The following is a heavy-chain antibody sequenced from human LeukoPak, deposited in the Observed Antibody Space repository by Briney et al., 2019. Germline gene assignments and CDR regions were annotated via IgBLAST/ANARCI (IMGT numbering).Heavy chain of an antibody. CDR1: GVSFSGYY. CDR2: INHSGST. V-gene: IGHV4-34*01. J-gene: IGHJ6*03. CDR3: ARAWGAAAGTGYYYMDV. Sequence: PSETLSLTCAVYGVSFSGYYWSWIRQPPGKGLEWIGEINHSGSTNYNPSLKSRVTISVDTSKNQFSLKLSSVTAADTAVYYCARAWGAAAGTGYYYMDVWGKGTTVTVSS. D-gene: IGHD6-13*01.